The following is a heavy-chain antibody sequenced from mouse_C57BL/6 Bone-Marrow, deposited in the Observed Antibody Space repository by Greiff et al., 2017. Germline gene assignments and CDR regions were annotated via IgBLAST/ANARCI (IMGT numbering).Heavy chain of an antibody. J-gene: IGHJ4*01. CDR2: IYPGSGST. V-gene: IGHV1-55*01. CDR1: GYTFTSYW. CDR3: ARNYGYYVWAMDY. Sequence: QVQLQQPGAELVKPGASVKLSCKASGYTFTSYWITWVKQRPGQGLEWIGDIYPGSGSTNYNEKFKSKATLTVDTSSSTAYMQLSSLTSEDSAVYDCARNYGYYVWAMDYWGQGTSVTVSS. D-gene: IGHD2-3*01.